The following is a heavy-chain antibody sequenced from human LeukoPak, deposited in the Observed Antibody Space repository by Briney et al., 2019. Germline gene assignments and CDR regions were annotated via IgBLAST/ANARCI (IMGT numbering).Heavy chain of an antibody. CDR2: INAGNGNT. V-gene: IGHV1-3*01. CDR3: ARVMSLASMVPGY. D-gene: IGHD3-10*01. J-gene: IGHJ4*02. CDR1: GYTFTNYD. Sequence: ASVKVSCKASGYTFTNYDMHWVRQAPGQRLEWVGWINAGNGNTKYSQKFQGRVTITRDTSASAAYMELSSLRSEDTAVYYCARVMSLASMVPGYWGQGTLVTASS.